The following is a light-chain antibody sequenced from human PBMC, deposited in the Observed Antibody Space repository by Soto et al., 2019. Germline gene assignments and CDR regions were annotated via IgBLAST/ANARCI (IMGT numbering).Light chain of an antibody. J-gene: IGKJ2*01. CDR1: QTINNY. CDR3: QQGHSPPRP. CDR2: ASS. Sequence: DIQMTQSPSSLSASVGDRVTITCRASQTINNYLAWYQHKPGKAPQVLIYASSILQSGVPSRFSGSRSGTEFTLTISSLEPDDFATYYCQQGHSPPRPFGQGTKLEMK. V-gene: IGKV1-39*01.